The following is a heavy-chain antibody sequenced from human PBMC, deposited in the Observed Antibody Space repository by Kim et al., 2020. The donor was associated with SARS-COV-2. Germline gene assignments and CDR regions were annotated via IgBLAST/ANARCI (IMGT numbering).Heavy chain of an antibody. D-gene: IGHD3-10*01. CDR2: IIPIFGTA. CDR1: GGTFSSYA. CDR3: ARSHLSGSYYREVGY. V-gene: IGHV1-69*13. Sequence: SVKVSCKASGGTFSSYAISWVRQAPGQGLEWMGGIIPIFGTANYAQKFQGRVTITADESTSTAYMELSSLRSEDTAVYYCARSHLSGSYYREVGYWGQGTLVTVSS. J-gene: IGHJ4*02.